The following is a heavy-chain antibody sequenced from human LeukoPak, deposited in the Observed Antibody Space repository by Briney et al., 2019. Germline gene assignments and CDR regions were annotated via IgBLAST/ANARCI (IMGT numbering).Heavy chain of an antibody. CDR3: ARNTNPLNCGSTSCYPENFQH. J-gene: IGHJ1*01. D-gene: IGHD2-2*01. CDR1: GFTFSSYA. V-gene: IGHV3-30*01. Sequence: PGRSLRLSCAASGFTFSSYAMHWVRQAPGKGLEWVAVISYDGSNKYYADSVKGRFTISRDNSKNTMYLQMNSLRAEDTAVYYWARNTNPLNCGSTSCYPENFQHWARAPCSPSPQ. CDR2: ISYDGSNK.